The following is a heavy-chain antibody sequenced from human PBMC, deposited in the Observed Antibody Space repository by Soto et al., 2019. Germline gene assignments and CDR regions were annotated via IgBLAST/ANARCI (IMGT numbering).Heavy chain of an antibody. V-gene: IGHV3-23*01. CDR1: GFTFSSYA. J-gene: IGHJ4*02. D-gene: IGHD5-12*01. CDR3: ARTFSEMATITSYYFDY. Sequence: EVQLLESGGGLVQPGGSLRLSCAASGFTFSSYAMSWVRQAPGKGLEWVSAISGSGGSTYYADSVKGRFTISRDNSKNTLYLQMNSLRAEDTAVYYCARTFSEMATITSYYFDYWGQGTLVTVSS. CDR2: ISGSGGST.